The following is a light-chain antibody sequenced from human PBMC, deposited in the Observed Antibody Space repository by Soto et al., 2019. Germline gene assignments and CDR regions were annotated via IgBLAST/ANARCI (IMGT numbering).Light chain of an antibody. J-gene: IGKJ5*01. CDR1: QSIGSF. CDR2: DAY. V-gene: IGKV3-11*01. Sequence: DIVLTQSPATLSLSPGERATLSCRASQSIGSFLVWYQQKSGQAPRLLIYDAYNRATGIPARFSGSGSGTDFTHTISSLEPEDFAVYYCQQRSQWPPLFGQGTRLEMK. CDR3: QQRSQWPPL.